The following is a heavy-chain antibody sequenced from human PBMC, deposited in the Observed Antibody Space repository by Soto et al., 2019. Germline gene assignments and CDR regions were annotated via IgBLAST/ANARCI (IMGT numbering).Heavy chain of an antibody. CDR3: AKDRGLVPHSGGWFGIYYYTMDL. CDR1: GFTFSSYA. Sequence: VQLLESGGGLVQPGGSLRLSCAASGFTFSSYAMNWVRQAPGKGLEWVSGISGNGGSTSYADSVKGRFTISRDNSKNTLSLQMSSLRDEDTGIYYCAKDRGLVPHSGGWFGIYYYTMDLWGQGTTVTVSS. CDR2: ISGNGGST. D-gene: IGHD6-19*01. V-gene: IGHV3-23*01. J-gene: IGHJ6*02.